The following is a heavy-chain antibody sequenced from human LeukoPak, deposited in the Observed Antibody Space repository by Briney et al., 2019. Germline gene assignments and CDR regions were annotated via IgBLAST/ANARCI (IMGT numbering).Heavy chain of an antibody. CDR3: ARARMGPVPFDS. J-gene: IGHJ4*02. Sequence: SETLSLTCSVSGASITSGAYYWSWLRQHAEKGLEWIGYIADIATKFYNPSFKSRVSISMDPSKNLFSLSLTSLTAADTAVYYCARARMGPVPFDSWGQGILVTVSS. D-gene: IGHD1-14*01. CDR1: GASITSGAYY. CDR2: IADIATK. V-gene: IGHV4-31*03.